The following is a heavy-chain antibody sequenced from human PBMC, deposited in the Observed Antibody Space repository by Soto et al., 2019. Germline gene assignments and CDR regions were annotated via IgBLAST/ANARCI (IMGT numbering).Heavy chain of an antibody. CDR2: IYPGDSDT. V-gene: IGHV5-51*01. J-gene: IGHJ6*02. CDR3: ARHCSGGSCYFRGYYYGMDV. CDR1: GYSFTNYW. Sequence: PGESLKISCKGSGYSFTNYWIGWVRQMPGKGLEWMGIIYPGDSDTRNRPSFQGQVTISADKSISTAYLQWSSLKASATAMYYCARHCSGGSCYFRGYYYGMDVWGQGTTVTVSS. D-gene: IGHD2-15*01.